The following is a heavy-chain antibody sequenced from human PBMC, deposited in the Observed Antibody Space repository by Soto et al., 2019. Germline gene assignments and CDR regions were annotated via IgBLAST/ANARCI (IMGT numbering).Heavy chain of an antibody. Sequence: SETLSLTCTVSGGSISSYYWSWIRQPPGKGLEWIGYIYYSGSTNYNPSLKSRVTISVDTSKNQFSLKLSSVTAADTAVYYCARYYGSGSYYRYYYYYGMDVWGQGTTVTVSS. J-gene: IGHJ6*02. CDR3: ARYYGSGSYYRYYYYYGMDV. D-gene: IGHD3-10*01. CDR2: IYYSGST. V-gene: IGHV4-59*01. CDR1: GGSISSYY.